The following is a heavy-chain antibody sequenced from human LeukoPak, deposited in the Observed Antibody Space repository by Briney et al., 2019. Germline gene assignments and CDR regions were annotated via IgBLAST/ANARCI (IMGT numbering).Heavy chain of an antibody. CDR3: ARSRCSSTSCYSYGMDV. J-gene: IGHJ6*02. V-gene: IGHV4-59*01. CDR2: VYYSGST. CDR1: GGSISSYY. D-gene: IGHD2-2*01. Sequence: SETLSLTCTVSGGSISSYYWSWIRQPPGKGLEWIGYVYYSGSTNYNPSLKSRDTISVDTSKNQFSLKLSSVTAADTAVYYCARSRCSSTSCYSYGMDVWGQGTTVTVSS.